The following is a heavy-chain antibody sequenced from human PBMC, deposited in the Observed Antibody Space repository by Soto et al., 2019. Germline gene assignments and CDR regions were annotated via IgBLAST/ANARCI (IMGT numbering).Heavy chain of an antibody. J-gene: IGHJ4*02. V-gene: IGHV3-30*04. Sequence: QVQLVESGGGVVQPGRSLRLSCAASGFTFSSHAMHWVRQAPGKGLEWVAIISYDGSSQYYADSVKGRFTISRDNSKKTLYLQMNSLRAEDTALYYCAKDRGRYCSGGTCYLFDYWGQGTLVTVSS. CDR1: GFTFSSHA. D-gene: IGHD2-15*01. CDR2: ISYDGSSQ. CDR3: AKDRGRYCSGGTCYLFDY.